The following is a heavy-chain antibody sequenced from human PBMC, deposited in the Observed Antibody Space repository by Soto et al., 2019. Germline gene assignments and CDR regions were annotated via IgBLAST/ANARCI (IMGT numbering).Heavy chain of an antibody. Sequence: QVQLQQWGAGLLKPSETLSLTCGVYGESLNNYYWTWIRQPPGKGLEWIGEINHSGGTNNNPSLKSRVTISVDTSKNEFSLNLRSVTAADMGVYCAAASIVEVVGALRYYYYMDVWGKGTTVTVSS. CDR1: GESLNNYY. CDR3: AASIVEVVGALRYYYYMDV. J-gene: IGHJ6*03. D-gene: IGHD2-2*01. CDR2: INHSGGT. V-gene: IGHV4-34*02.